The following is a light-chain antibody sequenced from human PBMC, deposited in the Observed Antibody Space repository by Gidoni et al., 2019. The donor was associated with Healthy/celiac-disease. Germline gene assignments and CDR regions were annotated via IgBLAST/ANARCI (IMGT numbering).Light chain of an antibody. Sequence: DIVMTQSPDSLAVSLGERATINCKSSQSVLYSPNNKNYLAWYQQKPGQPPKLLIYWASTRDSGVPDRFSGSGSGTDFTLTISSLQAEDVAVYYCQQYYSTPLTFGQXTRLEIK. CDR2: WAS. J-gene: IGKJ5*01. CDR1: QSVLYSPNNKNY. V-gene: IGKV4-1*01. CDR3: QQYYSTPLT.